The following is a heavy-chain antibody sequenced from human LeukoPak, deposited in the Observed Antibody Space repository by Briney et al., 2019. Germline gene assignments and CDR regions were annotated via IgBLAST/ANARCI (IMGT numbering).Heavy chain of an antibody. CDR1: GGSVSSGSYY. Sequence: SETLSLTCTVSGGSVSSGSYYWSWIRQPPGKGLEWIGYIYYSGSTNYNPSLKSRVTISVDTSKNQFSLKLSSVTAADTAVYYCARDSMITFGEVIVEYYFDYWGQGTLVTVSS. J-gene: IGHJ4*02. V-gene: IGHV4-61*01. CDR2: IYYSGST. D-gene: IGHD3-16*02. CDR3: ARDSMITFGEVIVEYYFDY.